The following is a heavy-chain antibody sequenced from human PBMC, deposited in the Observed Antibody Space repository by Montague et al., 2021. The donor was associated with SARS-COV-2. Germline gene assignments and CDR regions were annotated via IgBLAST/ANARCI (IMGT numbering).Heavy chain of an antibody. V-gene: IGHV4-59*08. J-gene: IGHJ4*02. D-gene: IGHD5-18*01. Sequence: SETLSLTCTVSGDSISSYYWSWIRQSPGKGLEWIGYINYNGSTNYNPSIKSRVTISVDTSKNQFSLKLMSVTAADTAVYYCARGQLWFDYWGQGTLVTVSS. CDR3: ARGQLWFDY. CDR2: INYNGST. CDR1: GDSISSYY.